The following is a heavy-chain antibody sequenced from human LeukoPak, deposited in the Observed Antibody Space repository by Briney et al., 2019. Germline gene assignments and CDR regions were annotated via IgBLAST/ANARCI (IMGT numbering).Heavy chain of an antibody. CDR2: INPSGGST. CDR3: ARDGTPTTVTTLVGWFDP. V-gene: IGHV1-46*01. J-gene: IGHJ5*02. D-gene: IGHD4-17*01. Sequence: GASVKVSCKASGYTFTSYYMHWVRQAPGQGLEWMGIINPSGGSTSYAQKFQGRVTMTRDTSTSTVYMELSSLRSEDTAVYYCARDGTPTTVTTLVGWFDPWGQGTLVTVSS. CDR1: GYTFTSYY.